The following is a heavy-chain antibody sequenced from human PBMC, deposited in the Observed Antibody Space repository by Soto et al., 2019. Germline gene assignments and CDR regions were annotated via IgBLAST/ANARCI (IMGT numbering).Heavy chain of an antibody. CDR1: GFTVSSNY. V-gene: IGHV3-66*01. Sequence: EVQLVESGGGVVQPGGSLRLSCEVSGFTVSSNYVSWVRQAPGQGLEWVSVTHSDGSTDYADSVKGRFTISRDTSKNTLYLQMNNLRVEDTALYYCARVGDNVLVRNGRWGWFDPWGQGTLVTVSS. CDR3: ARVGDNVLVRNGRWGWFDP. CDR2: THSDGST. D-gene: IGHD2-2*01. J-gene: IGHJ5*02.